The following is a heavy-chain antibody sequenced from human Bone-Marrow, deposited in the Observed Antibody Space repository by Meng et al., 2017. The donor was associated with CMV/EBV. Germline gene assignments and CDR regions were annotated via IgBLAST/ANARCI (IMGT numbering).Heavy chain of an antibody. D-gene: IGHD2-2*01. CDR1: FSSYT. Sequence: FSSYTIGWVQQAPGQGLEWMGRIIPILGIANYAQKFQGRVTITADKSTSTAYMELSSLRSEDTAVYYCARGEHCSSTSCHWGAWFDPWGQGTLVTVSS. CDR3: ARGEHCSSTSCHWGAWFDP. J-gene: IGHJ5*02. CDR2: IIPILGIA. V-gene: IGHV1-69*02.